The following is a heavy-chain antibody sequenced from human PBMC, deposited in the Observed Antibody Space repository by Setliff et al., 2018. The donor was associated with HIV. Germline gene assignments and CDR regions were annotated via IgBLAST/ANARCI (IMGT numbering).Heavy chain of an antibody. CDR2: IRYDGSQK. D-gene: IGHD5-12*01. CDR1: VFTFNNYG. V-gene: IGHV3-33*03. Sequence: LKISCAASVFTFNNYGMNWVRQAPGKGLEWVAFIRYDGSQKYYVDSVKGRFTISRDNSKNTLYLQMNTLRAEDTAVYFCASAGAWQRNALDIWGQGTMVTVSS. CDR3: ASAGAWQRNALDI. J-gene: IGHJ3*02.